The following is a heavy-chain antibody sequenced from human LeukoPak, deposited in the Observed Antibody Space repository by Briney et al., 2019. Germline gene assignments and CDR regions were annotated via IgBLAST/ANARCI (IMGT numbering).Heavy chain of an antibody. D-gene: IGHD2-21*01. CDR1: GFAFSNHW. CDR3: IRDEALWRLDY. V-gene: IGHV3-74*03. CDR2: IDEGGSNA. J-gene: IGHJ4*02. Sequence: GGSLRLSCAASGFAFSNHWMHWVRQAPGKGLVWVSRIDEGGSNAMYADSVKGRFSISRDNAKNTVNLQMNSLRAEDTGVYYCIRDEALWRLDYWGQGTLVAVSS.